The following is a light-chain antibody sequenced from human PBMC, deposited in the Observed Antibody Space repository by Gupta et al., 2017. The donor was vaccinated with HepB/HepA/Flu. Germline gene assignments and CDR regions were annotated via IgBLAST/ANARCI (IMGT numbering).Light chain of an antibody. CDR3: QQYVNSRVT. J-gene: IGKJ5*01. CDR2: GTS. V-gene: IGKV3-20*01. Sequence: EIVLTQSPGTLSLSPGERATLSCRASQSVTGRYLAWYQQKPGQAPRLLMYGTSSRATGIPDRFSGSGSGTDFTLTISRLEPEDFAMYYCQQYVNSRVTFGQGTRVEIK. CDR1: QSVTGRY.